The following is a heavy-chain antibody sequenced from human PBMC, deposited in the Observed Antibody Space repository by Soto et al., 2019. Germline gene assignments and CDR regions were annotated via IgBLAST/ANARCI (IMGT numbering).Heavy chain of an antibody. CDR3: TTDSYITSVRVRFDY. CDR1: GFTFSNAW. Sequence: PSGSLRLSCAASGFTFSNAWMNWGLRPPLKWLEWVGRIKSKTDGGTTDFAATVKGRFAISRDDSKNMVYLQMNSLKTEDTAVYYCTTDSYITSVRVRFDYWGHGTLVTVSS. CDR2: IKSKTDGGTT. J-gene: IGHJ4*01. D-gene: IGHD2-2*01. V-gene: IGHV3-15*07.